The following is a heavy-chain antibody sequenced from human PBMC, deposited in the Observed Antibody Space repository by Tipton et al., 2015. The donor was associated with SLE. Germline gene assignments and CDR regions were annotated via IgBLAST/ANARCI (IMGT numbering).Heavy chain of an antibody. CDR2: IYYTGST. V-gene: IGHV4-31*03. J-gene: IGHJ4*02. Sequence: SLTCTVSGASMDGGGHFWTWLRQHPGKGLEWIGYIYYTGSTYYNPSLESRLTMSVDTSENKFSLKLSSVTAADTAVYYCARHFYNIGWNHFDNWGPGTLVTVSS. D-gene: IGHD6-19*01. CDR3: ARHFYNIGWNHFDN. CDR1: GASMDGGGHF.